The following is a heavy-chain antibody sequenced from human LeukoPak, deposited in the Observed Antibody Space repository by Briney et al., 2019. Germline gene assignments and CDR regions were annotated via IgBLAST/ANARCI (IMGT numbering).Heavy chain of an antibody. Sequence: GGSLRLSCAAAGFSFRRHPMFWVRQAPGKSLEWLALIRFDGSETDYADSVKGRFTISRDNSKDTLYLQMNSLRAEDTARYYCASRPSGSDWGPFDFWGQGTLVSVSS. CDR2: IRFDGSET. CDR3: ASRPSGSDWGPFDF. V-gene: IGHV3-30*02. CDR1: GFSFRRHP. J-gene: IGHJ4*02. D-gene: IGHD5-12*01.